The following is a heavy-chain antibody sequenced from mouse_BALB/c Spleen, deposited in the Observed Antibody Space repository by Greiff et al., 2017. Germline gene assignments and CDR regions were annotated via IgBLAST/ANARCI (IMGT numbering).Heavy chain of an antibody. V-gene: IGHV1-20*02. J-gene: IGHJ3*01. Sequence: VQLKESGPELVKPGASVKISCKASGYSFTGYFMNWVMQSHGKSLEWIGRINPYNGDTFYNQKFKGKATLTVDKSSSTAHMALRSLASEDAAVYYCARYLRPYYGSSSFAYWGQGTLVTVSA. CDR2: INPYNGDT. CDR3: ARYLRPYYGSSSFAY. CDR1: GYSFTGYF. D-gene: IGHD1-1*01.